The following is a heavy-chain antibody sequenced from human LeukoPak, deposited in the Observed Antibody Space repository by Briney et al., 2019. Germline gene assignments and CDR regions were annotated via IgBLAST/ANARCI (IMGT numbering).Heavy chain of an antibody. Sequence: PGRPLRLSCAASGFTFNIYAMSWVRQTPGKGLEWVSSITSRDGTTYYTDSVKGRFTISRDNSENTLYLQMNSLRAADTAIYYCVRDRPNYYDSSGHYYRRDGDYWGQGTLVTVSS. CDR1: GFTFNIYA. CDR3: VRDRPNYYDSSGHYYRRDGDY. CDR2: ITSRDGTT. D-gene: IGHD3-22*01. V-gene: IGHV3-23*01. J-gene: IGHJ4*02.